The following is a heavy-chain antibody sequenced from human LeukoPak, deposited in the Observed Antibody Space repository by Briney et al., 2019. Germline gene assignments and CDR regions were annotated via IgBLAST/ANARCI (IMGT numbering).Heavy chain of an antibody. CDR3: ARGRITMVRGATAPGY. J-gene: IGHJ4*02. V-gene: IGHV1-2*02. CDR2: INPNSGGT. CDR1: GYTFTGYY. Sequence: ASVKVSCKASGYTFTGYYMHWVRQAPGQGLEWMGWINPNSGGTNYAQKFQGRVTMTRDTSISTAYMELSRLRSDDTAVYDCARGRITMVRGATAPGYWGQGTLVTVSS. D-gene: IGHD3-10*01.